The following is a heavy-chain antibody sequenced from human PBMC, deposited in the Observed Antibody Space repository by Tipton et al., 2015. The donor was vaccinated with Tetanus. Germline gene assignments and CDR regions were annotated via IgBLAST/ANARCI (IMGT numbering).Heavy chain of an antibody. Sequence: TLSLTCNVSGGSISGSGYFWNWIRQFPGRGLEWIGYIYYSGDTFYNPSLKGRVAMSVDTSKNQFSLKLSSMTAADTAVYYCARDVRGFSYDSNGFYSPSYYFDSWGQGTLVTVSS. J-gene: IGHJ4*02. D-gene: IGHD3-22*01. CDR3: ARDVRGFSYDSNGFYSPSYYFDS. V-gene: IGHV4-31*03. CDR1: GGSISGSGYF. CDR2: IYYSGDT.